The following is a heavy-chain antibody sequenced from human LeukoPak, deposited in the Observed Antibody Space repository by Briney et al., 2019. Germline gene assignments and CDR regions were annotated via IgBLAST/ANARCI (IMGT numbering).Heavy chain of an antibody. D-gene: IGHD2-8*02. CDR2: IYYSGST. CDR3: ARESWYWDY. V-gene: IGHV4-39*07. CDR1: GGSISSSSYY. Sequence: PSETLSLTCTVSGGSISSSSYYWGWIRQPPGKGLEWIGSIYYSGSTYYNPSLKSRVTISVDTSKNQFSLKLSSVTAADTAVYYCARESWYWDYWGQGTLVTVSS. J-gene: IGHJ4*02.